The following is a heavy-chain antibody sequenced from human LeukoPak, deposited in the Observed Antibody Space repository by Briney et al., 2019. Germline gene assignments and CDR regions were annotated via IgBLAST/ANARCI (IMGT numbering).Heavy chain of an antibody. D-gene: IGHD6-19*01. Sequence: SETLSLTCTVSGGSVSNSNHFWGWIRQPPGKGLEWIGSIYYSGSTYYNPSLKSRVTISVDASKNQFSLRLTSVTAADTAVYCCARRLAGVDYWGQGTLVTVSS. CDR3: ARRLAGVDY. CDR1: GGSVSNSNHF. V-gene: IGHV4-39*01. CDR2: IYYSGST. J-gene: IGHJ4*02.